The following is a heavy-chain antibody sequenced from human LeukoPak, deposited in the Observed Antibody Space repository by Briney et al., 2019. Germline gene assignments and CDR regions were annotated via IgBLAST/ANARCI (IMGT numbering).Heavy chain of an antibody. D-gene: IGHD6-13*01. J-gene: IGHJ4*02. CDR2: ISYDGSNK. CDR1: GFTFSSYA. Sequence: GGSLRLSCAASGFTFSSYAMHWVRQAPGKGLEWVAVISYDGSNKYYADSVKGRFTISRDNSKNTLYLQMNSLRAEDTAVYYCARGARLQQQLVLYTPFDYWGQGTLVTVSS. CDR3: ARGARLQQQLVLYTPFDY. V-gene: IGHV3-30-3*01.